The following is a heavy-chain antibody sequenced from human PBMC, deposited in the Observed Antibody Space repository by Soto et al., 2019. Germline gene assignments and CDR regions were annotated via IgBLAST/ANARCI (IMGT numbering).Heavy chain of an antibody. D-gene: IGHD3-22*01. Sequence: GGSRRRSWVASEFTFSKYWMHWGRQAPGKGLVWVSRINMDGTKTAYADSVKGRFTVSRDNANNTLYLQMNSLGVEDTAVYYCARDYYYDSRSSSVNWFDPWGQGTLVTVSS. J-gene: IGHJ5*02. V-gene: IGHV3-74*01. CDR3: ARDYYYDSRSSSVNWFDP. CDR1: EFTFSKYW. CDR2: INMDGTKT.